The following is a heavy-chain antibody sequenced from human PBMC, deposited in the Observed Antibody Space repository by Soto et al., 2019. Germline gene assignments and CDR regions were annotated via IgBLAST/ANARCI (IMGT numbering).Heavy chain of an antibody. CDR3: ARTSVYSHSYAMDV. Sequence: PGGSLRLSCVASGFTFRGHDMHWVRQPTGKGLEWVSFIDTTGDTYYPASVKGRFTITRDNAKNSLYLQMNSLRVGDTAVYYCARTSVYSHSYAMDVWGQGPTVTVSS. D-gene: IGHD2-2*01. J-gene: IGHJ6*02. V-gene: IGHV3-13*01. CDR1: GFTFRGHD. CDR2: IDTTGDT.